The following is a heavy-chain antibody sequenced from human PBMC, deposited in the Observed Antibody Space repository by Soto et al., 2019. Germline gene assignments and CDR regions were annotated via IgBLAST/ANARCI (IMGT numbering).Heavy chain of an antibody. CDR3: ARESPPSGSSCFDY. V-gene: IGHV3-33*01. D-gene: IGHD2-15*01. CDR1: GFTFSSYG. J-gene: IGHJ4*02. Sequence: SLRLSCAASGFTFSSYGMHWVRQAPGKGLEWVAVIWYDGSNKYYADSVKGRFTISRDNSKNTLYLQMNSLRAEDTAVYYCARESPPSGSSCFDYWGQGTLVTVSS. CDR2: IWYDGSNK.